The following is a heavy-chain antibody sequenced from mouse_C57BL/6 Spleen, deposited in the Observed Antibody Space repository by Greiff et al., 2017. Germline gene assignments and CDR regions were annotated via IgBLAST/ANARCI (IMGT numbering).Heavy chain of an antibody. CDR1: GYTFTDHT. J-gene: IGHJ2*01. Sequence: VQLQQSDAELVKPGASVKISCKVSGYTFTDHTIHWMKQRPEQGLEWIGYIYPRDGSTKYNEKFKGKATLTADKSSSTAYMQLNSLTSEDSAGYFCARVPYDYDVPVDYWGQGTTLTVSS. V-gene: IGHV1-78*01. CDR3: ARVPYDYDVPVDY. D-gene: IGHD2-4*01. CDR2: IYPRDGST.